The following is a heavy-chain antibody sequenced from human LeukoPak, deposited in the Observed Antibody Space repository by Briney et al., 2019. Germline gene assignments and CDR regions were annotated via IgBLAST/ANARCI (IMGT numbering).Heavy chain of an antibody. Sequence: PSETLSLTCAVYGGSFSGYYWSWIRQPPGKGLEWTGEINHSGSTNYNPSLKSRVTISVDTSKNQFSLKLSSVTAADTAVYYCARSPRITIFGVVIPYYFDYWGQGTLVTVSS. CDR1: GGSFSGYY. V-gene: IGHV4-34*01. D-gene: IGHD3-3*01. CDR2: INHSGST. CDR3: ARSPRITIFGVVIPYYFDY. J-gene: IGHJ4*02.